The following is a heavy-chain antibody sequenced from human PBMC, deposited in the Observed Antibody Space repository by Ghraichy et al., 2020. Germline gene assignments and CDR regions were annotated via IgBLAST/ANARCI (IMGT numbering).Heavy chain of an antibody. D-gene: IGHD1-26*01. Sequence: GGSLRLSCAASGFIFSDHYMDWVRQAPGKGLEWVGRTRNKANSYTTEYAASVKGRFTISRDDSKNSLYLQMNSLKTEDTAVYYCARSQGRGATTGLIDYWGQGTLVTVSS. J-gene: IGHJ4*02. V-gene: IGHV3-72*01. CDR3: ARSQGRGATTGLIDY. CDR2: TRNKANSYTT. CDR1: GFIFSDHY.